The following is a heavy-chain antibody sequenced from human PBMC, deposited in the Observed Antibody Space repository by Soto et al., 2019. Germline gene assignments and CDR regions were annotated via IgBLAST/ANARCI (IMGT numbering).Heavy chain of an antibody. J-gene: IGHJ2*01. V-gene: IGHV2-70*01. D-gene: IGHD6-13*01. Sequence: SGPTLVNPTQTLTLTCTFSGFSLSTSGMCVSWIRQPPGKALEWLALIDWDDDKYYSTSLKTRLTISKDASKNQVVLTMTNMDPVDTATYYCARIQAAAGPFYLDLWGRGTLVTVSS. CDR3: ARIQAAAGPFYLDL. CDR2: IDWDDDK. CDR1: GFSLSTSGMC.